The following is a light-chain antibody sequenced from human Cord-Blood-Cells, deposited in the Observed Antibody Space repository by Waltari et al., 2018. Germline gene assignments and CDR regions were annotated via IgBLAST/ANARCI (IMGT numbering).Light chain of an antibody. CDR3: QQYNSYSYT. CDR1: QSISSW. V-gene: IGKV1-5*01. Sequence: DIQMTQSPSTLSASVGDRVTITCRASQSISSWLAWYQQKPVKAPKLLIYDASSLERGVPSSGSGSGSGTEFTLTIISLQPDDFATYYCQQYNSYSYTFGQGTKLEIK. J-gene: IGKJ2*01. CDR2: DAS.